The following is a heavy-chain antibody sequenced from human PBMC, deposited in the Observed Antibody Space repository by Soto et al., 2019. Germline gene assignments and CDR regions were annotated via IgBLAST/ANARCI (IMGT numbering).Heavy chain of an antibody. J-gene: IGHJ6*02. V-gene: IGHV3-30*18. CDR3: AKDLLRYSSQNKLGYYYSYYGMDV. CDR1: GFTFSSYG. Sequence: QVQLVESGGGVVQPGRSLRLSCAASGFTFSSYGMHWVRQAPGKGLEWVAVISYDGSNKYYADSVKGRFTISRDNSKNTLYLQMNSLRAEDTAVYYCAKDLLRYSSQNKLGYYYSYYGMDVWGQGTTVTVSS. CDR2: ISYDGSNK. D-gene: IGHD6-13*01.